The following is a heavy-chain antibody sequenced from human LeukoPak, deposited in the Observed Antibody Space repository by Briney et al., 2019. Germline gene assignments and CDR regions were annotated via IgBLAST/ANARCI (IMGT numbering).Heavy chain of an antibody. CDR3: AAARSLTVRLFVF. V-gene: IGHV4-34*01. D-gene: IGHD6-6*01. CDR1: GGSVSAYY. CDR2: FNPSGRT. Sequence: SETLSLTCAVYGGSVSAYYWNWIRQSPGQGFEWIGDFNPSGRTNYNPALKSRVSISVDTSKNQFFLNLNSVTAADTAVYYCAAARSLTVRLFVFWALGTHVTVSS. J-gene: IGHJ4*02.